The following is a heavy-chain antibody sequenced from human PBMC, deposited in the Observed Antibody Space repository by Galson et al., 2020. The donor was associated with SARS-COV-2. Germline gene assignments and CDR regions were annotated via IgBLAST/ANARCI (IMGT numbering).Heavy chain of an antibody. CDR3: ARGGSYYYYYYMDV. V-gene: IGHV4-59*01. Sequence: SETLSLTCTVSGGSISSYYWSWIRQPPGKGLEWIGYIYYSGSTNYNPSLKSRVTISVDTSKNQFSLKLSSETAADTAVYYCARGGSYYYYYYMDVWGKGTTVTVSS. CDR1: GGSISSYY. J-gene: IGHJ6*03. CDR2: IYYSGST. D-gene: IGHD1-26*01.